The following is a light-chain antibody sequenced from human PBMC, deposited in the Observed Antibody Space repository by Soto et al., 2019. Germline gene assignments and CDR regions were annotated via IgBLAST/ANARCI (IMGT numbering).Light chain of an antibody. J-gene: IGKJ4*01. CDR2: GAS. CDR1: QSISSNY. Sequence: EIVLTQSPGTLSLSPGERATLSYRASQSISSNYLAWYQQKPGQAPRLVIYGASSRATGIPDRFSGSGSGTDFTLTITRLEPEDFAVYYCQQYGSSPPLTFGGGTKVEIK. CDR3: QQYGSSPPLT. V-gene: IGKV3-20*01.